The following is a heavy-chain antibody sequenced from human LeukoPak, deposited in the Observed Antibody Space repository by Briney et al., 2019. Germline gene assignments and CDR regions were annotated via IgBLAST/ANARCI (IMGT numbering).Heavy chain of an antibody. Sequence: GGSLRLSCAASGLTFSSYAMSWVRQAPGKGLEWVSAISGSGGSTYYADSVKGRFTISRDNSKNTLYLQMNSLRAEDTAVYYCATEPSYYGSGNDYWGQGTLVTVSS. V-gene: IGHV3-23*01. CDR1: GLTFSSYA. D-gene: IGHD3-10*01. J-gene: IGHJ4*02. CDR3: ATEPSYYGSGNDY. CDR2: ISGSGGST.